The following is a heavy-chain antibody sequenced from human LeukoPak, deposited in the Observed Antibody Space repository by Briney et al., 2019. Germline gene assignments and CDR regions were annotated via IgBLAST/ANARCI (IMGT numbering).Heavy chain of an antibody. CDR2: INHSGST. V-gene: IGHV4-34*01. Sequence: SETLSLTCAVYGGSFSGYYWSWIRQPPGKGLEWVGEINHSGSTNYNPSLKSRVTISVDTSKNQFSLKLSSVTAADTAVYYCARDSVVVPAAGYYYYYMDVWGKGTTVTISS. CDR3: ARDSVVVPAAGYYYYYMDV. D-gene: IGHD2-2*01. J-gene: IGHJ6*03. CDR1: GGSFSGYY.